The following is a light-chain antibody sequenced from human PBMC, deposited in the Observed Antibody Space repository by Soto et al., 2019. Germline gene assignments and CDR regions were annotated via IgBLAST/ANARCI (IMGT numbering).Light chain of an antibody. CDR1: SSDIGGYNF. CDR3: SSYTITTALV. J-gene: IGLJ1*01. CDR2: EVT. V-gene: IGLV2-14*01. Sequence: QSVLTQPASVSGSPGQSITISCTGTSSDIGGYNFVSWYQQHPGKAPRLMISEVTHRPSGVSNRFSGSKSGNTASLTISGLQAEDEADYYCSSYTITTALVFGSGTKLTVL.